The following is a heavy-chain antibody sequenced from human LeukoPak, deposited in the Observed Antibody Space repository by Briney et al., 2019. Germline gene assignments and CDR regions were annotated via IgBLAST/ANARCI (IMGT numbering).Heavy chain of an antibody. CDR1: GGSMTGYY. V-gene: IGHV4-59*08. J-gene: IGHJ4*02. CDR3: ARLTRLSTSPDRYYLDY. D-gene: IGHD6-6*01. CDR2: VHSSGGT. Sequence: PSETLSLTCTVSGGSMTGYYWAWIQQPPGKRLEWIGYVHSSGGTKYSPSLKSRVTVSIDMSKNQFSLKLSSVTAADSAVYYCARLTRLSTSPDRYYLDYWGQGTLVTVSS.